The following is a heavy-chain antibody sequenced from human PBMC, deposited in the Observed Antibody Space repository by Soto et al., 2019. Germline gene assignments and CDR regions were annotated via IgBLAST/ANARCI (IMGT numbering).Heavy chain of an antibody. CDR1: GFTFSSYA. J-gene: IGHJ5*02. Sequence: PGGSLRLSCAASGFTFSSYAMHWVRQAPGKGLEWVAVISYDGSNKYYADSVKGRFTISRDNSKNTLYLQMNSLRAEDTAVYYCARGRHSYALSWFDPWGQGTLVTVSS. D-gene: IGHD5-18*01. V-gene: IGHV3-30-3*01. CDR2: ISYDGSNK. CDR3: ARGRHSYALSWFDP.